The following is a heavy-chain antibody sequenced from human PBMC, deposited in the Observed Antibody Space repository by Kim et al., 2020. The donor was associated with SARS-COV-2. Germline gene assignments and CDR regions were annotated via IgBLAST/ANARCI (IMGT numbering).Heavy chain of an antibody. CDR3: ARLSGGGSETAADLSEFDY. V-gene: IGHV5-51*01. Sequence: GESLKISCKGSGYSFTSYWIGWVRQMPGKGLEWMGIIYPGDSDTRYSPSFQGQVTISADKSISTAYLQWSSLKASDTAMYYCARLSGGGSETAADLSEFDYWGQGTLVTVSS. CDR2: IYPGDSDT. J-gene: IGHJ4*02. D-gene: IGHD6-13*01. CDR1: GYSFTSYW.